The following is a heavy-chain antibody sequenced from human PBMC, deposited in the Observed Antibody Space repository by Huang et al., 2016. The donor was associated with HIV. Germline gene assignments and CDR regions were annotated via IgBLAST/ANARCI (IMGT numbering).Heavy chain of an antibody. CDR3: ARWRSTSLTGLDY. CDR2: IYTTGNT. Sequence: QVQLQESGPGLVKPSQTLSLLCTVSGVSITSGSYFWSWIRQPAGKGLEWVGHIYTTGNTSYNPALKTRATISLDTSKNQCALRLQSVTAADTAVYFCARWRSTSLTGLDYWGLGTLVTVSS. D-gene: IGHD2-2*01. V-gene: IGHV4-61*09. CDR1: GVSITSGSYF. J-gene: IGHJ4*02.